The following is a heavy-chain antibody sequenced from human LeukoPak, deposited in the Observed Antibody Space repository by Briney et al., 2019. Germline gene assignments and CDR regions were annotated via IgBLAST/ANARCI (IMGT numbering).Heavy chain of an antibody. CDR1: GGSISSYY. J-gene: IGHJ4*02. V-gene: IGHV4-59*08. CDR2: IYYSGST. Sequence: SETLSLTCTVSGGSISSYYWSWIREPPGKGLEWIGYIYYSGSTNYSPSLTSRVTMSADTSKNQFSLKLNSVIAADTAVYFCARGAGPFDYRGQGILVTVSS. D-gene: IGHD6-19*01. CDR3: ARGAGPFDY.